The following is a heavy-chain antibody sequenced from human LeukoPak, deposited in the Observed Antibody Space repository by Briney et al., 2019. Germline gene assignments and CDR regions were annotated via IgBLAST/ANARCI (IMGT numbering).Heavy chain of an antibody. Sequence: SETLSLTCTVSGGSISSCYWSWIRQPPGKGLEWIGYIYYSGSTNYNPSLKSRVTISVDTSKNQFSLKLSSVTAADTAVYYCARETMYSSSWETYDAFDIWGQGTMVTVSS. V-gene: IGHV4-59*01. J-gene: IGHJ3*02. CDR2: IYYSGST. D-gene: IGHD6-13*01. CDR3: ARETMYSSSWETYDAFDI. CDR1: GGSISSCY.